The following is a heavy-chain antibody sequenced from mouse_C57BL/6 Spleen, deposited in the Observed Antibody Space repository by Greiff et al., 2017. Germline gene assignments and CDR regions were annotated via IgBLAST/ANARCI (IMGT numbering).Heavy chain of an antibody. D-gene: IGHD1-1*01. J-gene: IGHJ1*03. V-gene: IGHV6-6*01. CDR1: GFTFSDAW. CDR3: TREGSSYSYFDV. CDR2: IRNKANNHAT. Sequence: EVNVVESGGGLVQPGGSMKLSCAASGFTFSDAWMDWVRQSPEKGLEWVAEIRNKANNHATYYAESVKGRFTISRDDSKSSVYLQMNSLRAEDTGIYYCTREGSSYSYFDVWGTGTTVTVSS.